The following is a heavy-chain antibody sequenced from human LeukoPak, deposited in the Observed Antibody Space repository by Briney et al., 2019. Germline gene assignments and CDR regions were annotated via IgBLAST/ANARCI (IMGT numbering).Heavy chain of an antibody. CDR2: IYSGGST. J-gene: IGHJ4*02. Sequence: GGSLRLSCAATGFIFSNNYMSWVRQAPGKGLEWVSVIYSGGSTYYADSVKGRFTISRDNSKNTLYLQMNSLRAEDTAVYCCARSYYDSSGYRGPFDYWGQGTLVTVSS. CDR3: ARSYYDSSGYRGPFDY. D-gene: IGHD3-22*01. V-gene: IGHV3-53*01. CDR1: GFIFSNNY.